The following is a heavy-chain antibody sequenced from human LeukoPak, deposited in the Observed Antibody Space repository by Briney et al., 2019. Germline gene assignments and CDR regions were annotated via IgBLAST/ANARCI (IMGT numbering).Heavy chain of an antibody. CDR3: ARGPMVVTPHDAFDI. Sequence: SETRSLTCTVAGGSISRYYWGWIRQPPGKGLEWIGYIYYRGSTNNNPSLKSRVTISVDTSKNQFSLKLSSVTAADTAVYYCARGPMVVTPHDAFDIWGQGTMVTVSS. CDR1: GGSISRYY. J-gene: IGHJ3*02. CDR2: IYYRGST. D-gene: IGHD4-23*01. V-gene: IGHV4-59*01.